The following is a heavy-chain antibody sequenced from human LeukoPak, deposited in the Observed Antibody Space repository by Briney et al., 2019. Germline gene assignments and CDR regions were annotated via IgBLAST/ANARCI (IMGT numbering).Heavy chain of an antibody. Sequence: PGGSLRLSCAASGFTFSSYAMHWVRQAPGKGREYVSAISSSGGSTFYANSVKGRFTISRDNSKSTLFLQVGSLRAEDMAVYYCARVFYDSSGYYYDYWGQGTLVTVSS. CDR1: GFTFSSYA. J-gene: IGHJ4*02. D-gene: IGHD3-22*01. CDR3: ARVFYDSSGYYYDY. CDR2: ISSSGGST. V-gene: IGHV3-64*01.